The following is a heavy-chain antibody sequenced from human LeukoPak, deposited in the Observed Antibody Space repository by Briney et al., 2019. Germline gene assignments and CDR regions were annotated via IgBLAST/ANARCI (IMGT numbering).Heavy chain of an antibody. CDR1: GGSISSGDYY. CDR3: ARHVSGWGSRVFFYFDY. V-gene: IGHV4-30-4*01. D-gene: IGHD6-25*01. Sequence: PSETLSLTCTVSGGSISSGDYYWSWIHQPPGKGLEWIGYIYYSGSTNYNPSLKSRVTISVDTSKNQFSLKLSSVTAADTVVYYCARHVSGWGSRVFFYFDYWGQGTLVTVSS. J-gene: IGHJ4*02. CDR2: IYYSGST.